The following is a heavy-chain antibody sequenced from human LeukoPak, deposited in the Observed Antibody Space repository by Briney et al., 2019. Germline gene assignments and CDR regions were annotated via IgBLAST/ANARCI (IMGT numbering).Heavy chain of an antibody. V-gene: IGHV1-69*13. CDR2: IIPIFGTA. CDR1: RGTFSSYA. CDR3: ARDPRTMVRGVPAALRY. Sequence: SVKVSCKASRGTFSSYAISWVRQAPGQGLEWMGGIIPIFGTANYAQKFQGRVTITADESTSTAYMELSSLRSEDTAVCYCARDPRTMVRGVPAALRYWGQGTLVTVSS. J-gene: IGHJ4*02. D-gene: IGHD3-10*01.